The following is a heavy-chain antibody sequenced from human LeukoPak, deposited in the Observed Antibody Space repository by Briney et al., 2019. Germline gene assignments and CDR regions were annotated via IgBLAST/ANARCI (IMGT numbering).Heavy chain of an antibody. CDR1: GYSFMCYG. CDR3: ARAEKAYCGGVCDNYHMDV. D-gene: IGHD2-21*02. Sequence: ASVTVSCKSSGYSFMCYGIRWVRPAPGQGLEWMGWIRSYSGNAKYAQKFQGRVNMTIGTSTSTAYMELKSLRSEDTAVYYGARAEKAYCGGVCDNYHMDVWGKGTRVTVSS. V-gene: IGHV1-18*01. CDR2: IRSYSGNA. J-gene: IGHJ6*03.